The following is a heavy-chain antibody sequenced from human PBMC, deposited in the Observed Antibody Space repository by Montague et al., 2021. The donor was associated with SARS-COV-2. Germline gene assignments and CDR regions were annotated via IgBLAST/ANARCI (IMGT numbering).Heavy chain of an antibody. V-gene: IGHV4-59*01. CDR3: ARVSHWGDFFDS. J-gene: IGHJ4*02. CDR1: GGSIISSFY. Sequence: SETLSLTCIVSGGSIISSFYWSWIRQPPGKRLEWVGYIYYSGTTXYNPSLKSRVTISVDTSKNQFSLKLTSVTAADTAVYYCARVSHWGDFFDSWGQGGLVTVSS. CDR2: IYYSGTT. D-gene: IGHD7-27*01.